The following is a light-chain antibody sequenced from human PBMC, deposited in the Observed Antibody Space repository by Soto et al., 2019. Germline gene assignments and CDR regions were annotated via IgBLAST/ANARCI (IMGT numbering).Light chain of an antibody. CDR2: GAS. Sequence: EIPLTQSPGTLSLSPGESATLLCRASQFVSSRSLAWYQQKPGQAPRLLIYGASNRATGIPARFSGSGSGTDFTLTISSLEPEDFAVYYCQQRSNWPITFGQGTRLEIK. CDR1: QFVSSRS. CDR3: QQRSNWPIT. J-gene: IGKJ5*01. V-gene: IGKV3D-20*02.